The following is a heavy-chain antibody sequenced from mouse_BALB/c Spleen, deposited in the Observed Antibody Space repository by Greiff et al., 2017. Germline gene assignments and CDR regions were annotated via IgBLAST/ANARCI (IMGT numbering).Heavy chain of an antibody. CDR3: ARVLYYGSSPFAY. CDR1: GFTFSDYY. D-gene: IGHD1-1*01. V-gene: IGHV5-4*02. J-gene: IGHJ3*01. Sequence: EVKLVESGGSLVKPGGSLKLSCAASGFTFSDYYMYWVRQTPEKRLEWVATISDGGSYTYYPDSVKGRFTISRDNAKNNLYLQMSSLKSEDTAMYYCARVLYYGSSPFAYWGQGTLVTVSA. CDR2: ISDGGSYT.